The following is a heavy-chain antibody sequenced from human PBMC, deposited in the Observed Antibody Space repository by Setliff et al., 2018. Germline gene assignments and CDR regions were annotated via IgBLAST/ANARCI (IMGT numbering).Heavy chain of an antibody. D-gene: IGHD5-18*01. CDR3: ARDPDTSSKVDV. Sequence: GSLRLSCAASGFTFSTAWMNWVRQAPGKGLEWVSAISDSGGSTFYVDSVKGRFTISRDNSKNTLYLQMNSLNADDTAVYYCARDPDTSSKVDVWGRGTLVTVSS. CDR1: GFTFSTAW. V-gene: IGHV3-23*01. CDR2: ISDSGGST. J-gene: IGHJ2*01.